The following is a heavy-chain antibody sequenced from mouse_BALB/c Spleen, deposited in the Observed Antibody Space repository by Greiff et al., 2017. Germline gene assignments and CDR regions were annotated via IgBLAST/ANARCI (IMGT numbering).Heavy chain of an antibody. CDR1: GISITTGNYR. Sequence: DVQLQESGPGLVKPSQTVSLTCTVTGISITTGNYRWSWLRQFPGNKLEWIGYIYYSGTITYNPSLTSRTTITRDTAKNQFFLEMNSLTAEDTATYYCAREMGYGNYAMDYWGQGTSVTVAS. J-gene: IGHJ4*01. CDR3: AREMGYGNYAMDY. CDR2: IYYSGTI. D-gene: IGHD2-10*02. V-gene: IGHV3-5*02.